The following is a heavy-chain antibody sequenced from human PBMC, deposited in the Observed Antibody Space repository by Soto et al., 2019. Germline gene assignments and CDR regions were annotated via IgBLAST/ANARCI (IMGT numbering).Heavy chain of an antibody. CDR3: AGDTIYDSSGYYYYYGMDV. J-gene: IGHJ6*02. D-gene: IGHD3-22*01. Sequence: LSGACSVSVGSISSDDWSWMRQRRGKGLEWIGYIYYSGSTNYNPSLTSRVTISVATSKNQFSLKLSSVTAADTAVYYCAGDTIYDSSGYYYYYGMDVWGQGTTVT. CDR2: IYYSGST. CDR1: VGSISSDD. V-gene: IGHV4-59*01.